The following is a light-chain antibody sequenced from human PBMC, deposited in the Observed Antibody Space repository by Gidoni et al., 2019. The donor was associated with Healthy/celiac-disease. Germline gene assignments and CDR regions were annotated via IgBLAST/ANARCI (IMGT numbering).Light chain of an antibody. CDR3: QQYESTPPT. J-gene: IGKJ1*01. V-gene: IGKV4-1*01. CDR1: QSVLYSSNHKNY. CDR2: WAS. Sequence: DLVMTQSPDSLAVSLGARATINCKSSQSVLYSSNHKNYLAWYQQKPGQPPKLLIYWASTRESGVPDRFSGSGSGTDFTLTISSLQAEDGAVYYCQQYESTPPTFGQGTKVEIK.